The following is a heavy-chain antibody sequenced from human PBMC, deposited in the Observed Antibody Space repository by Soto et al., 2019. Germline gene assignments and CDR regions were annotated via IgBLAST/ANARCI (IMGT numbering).Heavy chain of an antibody. D-gene: IGHD2-2*01. CDR1: GDSVSSNSAA. CDR3: ARDPRRKIVVVPGPFDY. V-gene: IGHV6-1*01. CDR2: TYYRSKWYN. Sequence: PSQTLSLTCAISGDSVSSNSAAWNWIRQSPSRGLEWLGRTYYRSKWYNDYAVSVKSRITINPDTSKNKFSLQMNSVTPEDTAVYYCARDPRRKIVVVPGPFDYWGQGTLVTVSS. J-gene: IGHJ4*02.